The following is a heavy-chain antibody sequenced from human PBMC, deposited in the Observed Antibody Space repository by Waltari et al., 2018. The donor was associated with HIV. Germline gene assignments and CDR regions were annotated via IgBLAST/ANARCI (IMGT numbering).Heavy chain of an antibody. CDR1: KVNFDNVR. Sequence: EVQVVESGGGLVKPGGPLRVSWARFKVNFDNVRMTWVRQAPGKGLQWVGRIKSKRDGGATDYAASVKGRFVISRDDSQNTLYLQMNSLKIEDTAMYYCTTGGYPTEAFDIWGQGTMVTVSS. CDR3: TTGGYPTEAFDI. V-gene: IGHV3-15*01. J-gene: IGHJ3*02. D-gene: IGHD6-25*01. CDR2: IKSKRDGGAT.